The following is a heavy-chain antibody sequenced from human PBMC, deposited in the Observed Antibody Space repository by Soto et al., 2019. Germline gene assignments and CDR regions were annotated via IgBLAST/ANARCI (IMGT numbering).Heavy chain of an antibody. Sequence: VGSLRLWWGAAGGTCVGYGGSWVRQAPGKGLEWVSAISGSGGSTYYADSVKGRFTISRDNSKNTLYLQMNSLRAEDTAVYYYAKDLTETFDYWGQGTLVTVSS. CDR3: AKDLTETFDY. V-gene: IGHV3-23*01. J-gene: IGHJ4*02. CDR2: ISGSGGST. CDR1: GGTCVGYG. D-gene: IGHD3-16*01.